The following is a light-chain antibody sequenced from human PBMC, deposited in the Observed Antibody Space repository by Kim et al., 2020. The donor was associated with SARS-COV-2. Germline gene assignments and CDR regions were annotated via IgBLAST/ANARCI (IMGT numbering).Light chain of an antibody. CDR1: QSLLHSNGYNY. J-gene: IGKJ5*01. V-gene: IGKV2-28*01. CDR3: IQALQNPRVT. Sequence: DIVMTQSPLSLPVTPGEPSSISCRSSQSLLHSNGYNYLDWYLQKPGQSPQLLIYLGSNRASGVPDRFSGSGSGTDFTLKISRVEAKDVGIYYCIQALQNPRVTIGKGTRLEIK. CDR2: LGS.